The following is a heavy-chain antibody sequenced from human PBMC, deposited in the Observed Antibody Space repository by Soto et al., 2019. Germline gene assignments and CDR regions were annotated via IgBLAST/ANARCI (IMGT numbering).Heavy chain of an antibody. CDR2: IKSKTDGGTT. V-gene: IGHV3-15*01. J-gene: IGHJ6*02. CDR3: TTDHPPRYYYGMDV. Sequence: EVQLVESGGGLVKPGGSLRLSCAASGFTFSNAWMSWVSQAPGKGLEWVGRIKSKTDGGTTDYAAPVKGRFTISRDDSKNTLYLQMNSLKTEDTAVYYCTTDHPPRYYYGMDVWGQGTTVTVSS. CDR1: GFTFSNAW.